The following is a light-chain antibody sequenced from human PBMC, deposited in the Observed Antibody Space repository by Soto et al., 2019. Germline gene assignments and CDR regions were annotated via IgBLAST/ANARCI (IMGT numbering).Light chain of an antibody. CDR1: SSNIGINF. Sequence: QSVLTQPPSASGTPGQRVTISCSGSSSNIGINFVSWYQQLPGAAPRLLIYMNNQRPSGVPDRFSGSKSGTSVSLAISGLRSEDEADYYCAAWDDSLSRVVFGGGTKVTVL. CDR3: AAWDDSLSRVV. V-gene: IGLV1-47*01. J-gene: IGLJ3*02. CDR2: MNN.